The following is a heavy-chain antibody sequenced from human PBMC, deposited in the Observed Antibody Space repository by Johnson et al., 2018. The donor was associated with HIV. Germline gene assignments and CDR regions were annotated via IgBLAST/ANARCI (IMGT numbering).Heavy chain of an antibody. CDR1: GFTFTNSD. J-gene: IGHJ3*02. CDR3: AKDTGAYYDTFLAFDI. CDR2: IYSGGST. Sequence: MHLVESGGDWLQRGGSLKLSCAASGFTFTNSDIHWVRQATGKGLEWVSAIYSGGSTYYADPVNGRFTISRDNSKNTLYLEMNSLRAEDTAVYYCAKDTGAYYDTFLAFDIWGQGTMVTVSS. V-gene: IGHV3-53*01. D-gene: IGHD3-22*01.